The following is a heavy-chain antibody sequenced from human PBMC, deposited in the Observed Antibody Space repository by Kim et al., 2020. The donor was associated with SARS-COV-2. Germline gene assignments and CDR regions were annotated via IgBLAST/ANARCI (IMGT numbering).Heavy chain of an antibody. CDR1: GFTFSSYE. CDR2: ISSSGSTI. J-gene: IGHJ6*02. D-gene: IGHD2-21*02. Sequence: GGSLRLSCAASGFTFSSYEMNWVRQAPGKGLEWVSYISSSGSTIYYADSVKGRFTISRDNAKNSLYLQMNSLRAEDTAVYYCARDLAYCGGDCYRGVDYCYYYGMDVWGQGTTVTVS. V-gene: IGHV3-48*03. CDR3: ARDLAYCGGDCYRGVDYCYYYGMDV.